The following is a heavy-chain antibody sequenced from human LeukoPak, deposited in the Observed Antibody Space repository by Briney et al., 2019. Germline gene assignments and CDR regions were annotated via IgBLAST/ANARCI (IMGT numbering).Heavy chain of an antibody. CDR1: GDTFSSYT. V-gene: IGHV1-69*13. Sequence: GASVKVSCKASGDTFSSYTISWVRQAPGQGLEWLGGIIPLFGTADYAQKFQGRVTITADESTSTAYMELSSLRSEDTAVYYCARGSRFLDVVLVPATIGWFDPWGQGTLVTVPS. J-gene: IGHJ5*02. CDR3: ARGSRFLDVVLVPATIGWFDP. CDR2: IIPLFGTA. D-gene: IGHD2-2*01.